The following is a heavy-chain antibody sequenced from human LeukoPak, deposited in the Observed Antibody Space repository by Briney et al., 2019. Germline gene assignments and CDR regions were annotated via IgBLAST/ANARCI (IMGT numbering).Heavy chain of an antibody. CDR1: GFTFSSYG. J-gene: IGHJ3*02. D-gene: IGHD1-14*01. V-gene: IGHV3-30*03. CDR3: ARGYSAGAFDI. Sequence: PGRSLRLSCAASGFTFSSYGMHWVRQAPGKGLEWVAVISYDGSNKYYADSVKGRFTISRGNSKNTLYLQMNSLRAEDTAVYYCARGYSAGAFDIWGQGTMVTVSS. CDR2: ISYDGSNK.